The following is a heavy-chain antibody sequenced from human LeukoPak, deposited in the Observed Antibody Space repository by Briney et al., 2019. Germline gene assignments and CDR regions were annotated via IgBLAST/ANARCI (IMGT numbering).Heavy chain of an antibody. D-gene: IGHD2-15*01. CDR1: GSTFSSYA. CDR2: IIPIFGTA. J-gene: IGHJ4*02. V-gene: IGHV1-69*05. CDR3: ASLCSGGSCYLDY. Sequence: ASVKVSCKASGSTFSSYAISWVRQAPGQGLEWMGRIIPIFGTANYAQKFQGRVTITTDESTSTAYMELSSLRSEDTAVYYCASLCSGGSCYLDYWGQGTLVTVSS.